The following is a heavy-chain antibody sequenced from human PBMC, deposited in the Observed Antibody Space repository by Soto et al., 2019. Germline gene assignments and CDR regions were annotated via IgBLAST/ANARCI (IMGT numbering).Heavy chain of an antibody. V-gene: IGHV3-74*03. CDR2: INSDGSST. J-gene: IGHJ6*02. CDR1: GFTFSSYW. CDR3: AREYVVRALGALGTYYYHGMDV. Sequence: EVQLVESGGGLVQPGGSLRLSFAASGFTFSSYWMHWVRQAPGKGLVWVSRINSDGSSTTYADSVKGRFTISRDNAKNMLYLQMSSLSVEDTAVYYCAREYVVRALGALGTYYYHGMDVWGQGTTVTVAS. D-gene: IGHD3-10*01.